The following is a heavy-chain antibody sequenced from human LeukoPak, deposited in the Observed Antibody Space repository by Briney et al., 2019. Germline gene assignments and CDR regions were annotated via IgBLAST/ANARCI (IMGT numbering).Heavy chain of an antibody. V-gene: IGHV1-2*02. D-gene: IGHD3-10*01. Sequence: ASVKVSCKASGYTFTGYYMHWVRQAPGQGLEWMGWFNPNSGGTNYAQKFQGRVTMTRDTSISTAYMELSRLRSDDTAVYYCARSYYGSGSEGYWGQGTLVTVSS. J-gene: IGHJ4*02. CDR3: ARSYYGSGSEGY. CDR2: FNPNSGGT. CDR1: GYTFTGYY.